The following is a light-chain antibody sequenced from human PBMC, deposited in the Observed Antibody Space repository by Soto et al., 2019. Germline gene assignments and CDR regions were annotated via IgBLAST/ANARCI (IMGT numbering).Light chain of an antibody. J-gene: IGKJ4*01. CDR1: QSVSSSY. Sequence: EIVLTQSPGTLSLSPGERATLSCRASQSVSSSYLAWYQQKPGQAPRLLIYAASSRATGIPDRFSGSGSGTDFTVTINRLEREDFAMYYCQQYGSSPLTFGGVTKVEIK. V-gene: IGKV3-20*01. CDR2: AAS. CDR3: QQYGSSPLT.